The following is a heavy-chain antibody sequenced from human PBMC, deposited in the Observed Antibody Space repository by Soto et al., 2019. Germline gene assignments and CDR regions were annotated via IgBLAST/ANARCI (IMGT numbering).Heavy chain of an antibody. J-gene: IGHJ6*02. Sequence: SVKVSCKASGGTFSSYAISWVRQAPGQGLEWMGGIIPIFGTANYAQKFQGRVTITADESTSTAYMELSSLRSEDTAVYYCARGPPSTIFGVVIRYSSFYYYYGMDVWGQGTTVTVSS. CDR3: ARGPPSTIFGVVIRYSSFYYYYGMDV. D-gene: IGHD3-3*01. CDR1: GGTFSSYA. CDR2: IIPIFGTA. V-gene: IGHV1-69*13.